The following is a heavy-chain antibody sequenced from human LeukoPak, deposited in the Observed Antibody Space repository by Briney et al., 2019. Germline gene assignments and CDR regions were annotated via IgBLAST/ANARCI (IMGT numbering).Heavy chain of an antibody. V-gene: IGHV4-59*11. CDR3: ARGSDSYGYPYYYYYYMDV. Sequence: SETLSLTCSVSGVSISSHSWSWVRQPPGEGLESIGYISNTGATHYNPSLRSRVPISVDTSRNEVSLRLTSVTAADTAVYYCARGSDSYGYPYYYYYYMDVWGEGTTVAVSS. J-gene: IGHJ6*03. D-gene: IGHD5-18*01. CDR2: ISNTGAT. CDR1: GVSISSHS.